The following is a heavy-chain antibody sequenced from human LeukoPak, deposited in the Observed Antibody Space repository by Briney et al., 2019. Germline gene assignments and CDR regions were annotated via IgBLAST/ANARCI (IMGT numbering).Heavy chain of an antibody. V-gene: IGHV3-48*01. CDR3: AKAGITTDTDY. J-gene: IGHJ4*02. CDR2: ISSSSTI. CDR1: GFTFSSYS. D-gene: IGHD3-3*01. Sequence: GGSLRLSCAASGFTFSSYSMNWVRQAPGKGLEWVSYISSSSTIYYADSVKGRFTISRDNAKNSLYLQMNSLRAEDTAVYYCAKAGITTDTDYWGQGTLVTVSS.